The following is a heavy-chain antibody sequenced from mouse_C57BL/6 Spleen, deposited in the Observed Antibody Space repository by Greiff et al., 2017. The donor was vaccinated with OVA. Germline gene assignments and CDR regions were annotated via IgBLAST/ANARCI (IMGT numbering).Heavy chain of an antibody. Sequence: VQLQQSGPSLVRPSQTLSLTCTVTGFSINSDCYWIWIRQFPGNKLEYIGFTFYSGITYYNPSLESRTYITRDTSKNQFSLKLSSVTTEDTATYYCARGYYYGSSPYAVDYWGQGTSVTVSS. J-gene: IGHJ4*01. V-gene: IGHV3-3*01. D-gene: IGHD1-1*01. CDR3: ARGYYYGSSPYAVDY. CDR1: GFSINSDCY. CDR2: TFYSGIT.